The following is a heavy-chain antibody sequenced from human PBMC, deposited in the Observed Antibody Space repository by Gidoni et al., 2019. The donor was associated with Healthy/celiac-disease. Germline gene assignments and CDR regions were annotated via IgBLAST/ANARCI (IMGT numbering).Heavy chain of an antibody. D-gene: IGHD6-13*01. CDR3: ARGQGSSPGRDGRLFDY. Sequence: QVQLQQWSAGLLKPSETLSLTCAVYGGSFSGYYWSWIRQPPGKGLEWIGEINHSGSTNYNPSLKSRVTISVDTSKNQFSLKLSSVTAADTAVYYCARGQGSSPGRDGRLFDYWGQGTLVTVSS. V-gene: IGHV4-34*01. J-gene: IGHJ4*02. CDR1: GGSFSGYY. CDR2: INHSGST.